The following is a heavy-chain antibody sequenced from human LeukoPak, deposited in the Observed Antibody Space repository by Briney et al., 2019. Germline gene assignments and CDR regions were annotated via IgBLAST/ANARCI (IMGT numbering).Heavy chain of an antibody. D-gene: IGHD6-13*01. CDR3: ARGLGSSWFHY. CDR1: GFTFSSYW. CDR2: LNGDGSIT. J-gene: IGHJ4*02. Sequence: GGSLRLSCVASGFTFSSYWMHWVRQAPGKGLVWVSRLNGDGSITNYADSVKGRFTISRDNAKNSLYLQMNSLRDEDTAVYYCARGLGSSWFHYWGQGTLVTVSS. V-gene: IGHV3-74*01.